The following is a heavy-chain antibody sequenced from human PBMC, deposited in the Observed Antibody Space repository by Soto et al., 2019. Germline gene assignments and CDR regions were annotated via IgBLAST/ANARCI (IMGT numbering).Heavy chain of an antibody. V-gene: IGHV5-51*01. Sequence: GESLKISCKGSGYSFTSHWVGWVRQMPGKGLEWMGIIYPGDSDTRYSPSFQGQVTISVDKSISAAYLQWSSLKASDTAIYYCARLSGQQLAGDYWGQGTLVTVSS. CDR1: GYSFTSHW. D-gene: IGHD6-13*01. CDR2: IYPGDSDT. CDR3: ARLSGQQLAGDY. J-gene: IGHJ4*02.